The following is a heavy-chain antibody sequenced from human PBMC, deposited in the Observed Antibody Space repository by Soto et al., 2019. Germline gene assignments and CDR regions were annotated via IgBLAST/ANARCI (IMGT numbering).Heavy chain of an antibody. V-gene: IGHV5-10-1*01. J-gene: IGHJ6*02. Sequence: GESLKISCKGSGYSFTSYWISWVRQMPGKGLEWMGRIDPSDSYTNYSPSFQGHVTISADKSISTAYLQWSSLKASDTAMYYCARAGPIVATDYTSLGMDVWGQGTTVTVSS. CDR1: GYSFTSYW. D-gene: IGHD5-12*01. CDR3: ARAGPIVATDYTSLGMDV. CDR2: IDPSDSYT.